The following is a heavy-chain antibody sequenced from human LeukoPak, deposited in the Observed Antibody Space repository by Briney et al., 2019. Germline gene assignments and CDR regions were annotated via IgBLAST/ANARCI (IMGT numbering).Heavy chain of an antibody. CDR2: ISWNSGSI. V-gene: IGHV3-9*01. CDR3: AKDVVGQQWPENY. CDR1: GFTFDDYA. D-gene: IGHD6-19*01. J-gene: IGHJ4*02. Sequence: GRSLRLSCAASGFTFDDYAMHWVRQAPGKGLEWVSGISWNSGSIGYADSVKGRFTISRDNAKNSLYLQMNSLRAEDTAVYFCAKDVVGQQWPENYWGQGTLVTVSS.